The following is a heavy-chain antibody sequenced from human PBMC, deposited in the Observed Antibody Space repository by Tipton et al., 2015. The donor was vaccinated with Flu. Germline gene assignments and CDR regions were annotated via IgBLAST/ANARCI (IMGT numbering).Heavy chain of an antibody. CDR3: ARDSPDWGFDY. CDR1: GGSISSYY. V-gene: IGHV4-59*01. CDR2: IYYSGST. J-gene: IGHJ4*02. Sequence: TLSLTCTVSGGSISSYYWSWIRQPPGKGLEWIGYIYYSGSTNYNPSFKSRVTISVDTSKNQFSLKLSSVTAADTAVYYCARDSPDWGFDYWGQGTLVTVSS. D-gene: IGHD3/OR15-3a*01.